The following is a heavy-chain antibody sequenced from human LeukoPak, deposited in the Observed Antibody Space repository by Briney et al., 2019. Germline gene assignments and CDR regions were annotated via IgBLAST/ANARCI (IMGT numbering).Heavy chain of an antibody. Sequence: SETLSLTCAVYGGSFSGYYWSWIRQPPGKGLEWIGEINHSGSTNYNPSLKSRVTISVDTSKNQFSLKLSSVTAADTAVYYCARGWGIAAAGGDYWGQGTPVTVSS. D-gene: IGHD6-13*01. CDR2: INHSGST. CDR1: GGSFSGYY. CDR3: ARGWGIAAAGGDY. V-gene: IGHV4-34*01. J-gene: IGHJ4*02.